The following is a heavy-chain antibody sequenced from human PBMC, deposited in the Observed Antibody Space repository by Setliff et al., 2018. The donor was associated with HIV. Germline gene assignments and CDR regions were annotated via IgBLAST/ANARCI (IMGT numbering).Heavy chain of an antibody. Sequence: PGESLRLSCEASGFTFSTYSMNWVRQAPGKGLEWVSSISSSSRSKYYADSVKGRFTISRDNAKNSLYLRMNSLTAEDTAVYYCARDVSWRVRTYIDYWGQGALVTVS. V-gene: IGHV3-21*01. CDR3: ARDVSWRVRTYIDY. CDR2: ISSSSRSK. D-gene: IGHD3-3*01. J-gene: IGHJ4*02. CDR1: GFTFSTYS.